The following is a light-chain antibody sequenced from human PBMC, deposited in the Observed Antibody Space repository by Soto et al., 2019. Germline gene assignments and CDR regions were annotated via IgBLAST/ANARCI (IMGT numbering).Light chain of an antibody. CDR2: GAS. J-gene: IGKJ5*01. CDR1: QSVSSN. Sequence: EIVMTQSPATLSVSPVERATLSCRASQSVSSNLACYQQKPGQAPRLLIYGASTRATGIPARFSGSGSGTEFTLTISSLQSGDFAVYYCQQYNNWTPITFGQGTRLEI. CDR3: QQYNNWTPIT. V-gene: IGKV3-15*01.